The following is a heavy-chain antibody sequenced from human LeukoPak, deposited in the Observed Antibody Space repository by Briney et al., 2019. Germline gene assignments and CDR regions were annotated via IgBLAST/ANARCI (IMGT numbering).Heavy chain of an antibody. Sequence: GASVKVSCKASGYTFSNYGIIWVRQAPGQGLEWMGWIGAYNGKAKYSQRVQGRVTLTADTSTSTAYMEIRTLRFDDTAIYYCARSHSGSLRAPFDFWGQGTLVTVSS. CDR2: IGAYNGKA. V-gene: IGHV1-18*01. J-gene: IGHJ4*01. CDR1: GYTFSNYG. CDR3: ARSHSGSLRAPFDF. D-gene: IGHD3-22*01.